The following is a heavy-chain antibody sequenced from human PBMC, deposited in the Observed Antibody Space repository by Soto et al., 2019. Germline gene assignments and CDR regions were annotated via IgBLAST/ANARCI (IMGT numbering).Heavy chain of an antibody. V-gene: IGHV1-3*01. CDR1: GYTFTSYS. CDR3: ARDYYGSGSYYSPRFDI. Sequence: ASVKVSCKASGYTFTSYSMHWVRQAPGQRLEWMGWINAGNGNTKYSQKFQGRVTITRDTSASTAYMELSSLRSEDTAVYYCARDYYGSGSYYSPRFDIWGQGTMVTVSS. CDR2: INAGNGNT. D-gene: IGHD3-10*01. J-gene: IGHJ3*02.